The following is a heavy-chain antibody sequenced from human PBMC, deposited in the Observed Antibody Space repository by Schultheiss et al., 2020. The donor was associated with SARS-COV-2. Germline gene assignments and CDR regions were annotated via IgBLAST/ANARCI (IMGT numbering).Heavy chain of an antibody. Sequence: GGSLRLSCAASGFTFSSYGMHWVRQAPGKGLEWVSYISSSGSTIYYADSVKGRFTISRDNAKNSLYLQMNSLRAEDTAVYYCARRSSGWFPDFDYWGQGTLVTVSS. CDR1: GFTFSSYG. D-gene: IGHD6-19*01. V-gene: IGHV3-48*04. CDR2: ISSSGSTI. CDR3: ARRSSGWFPDFDY. J-gene: IGHJ4*02.